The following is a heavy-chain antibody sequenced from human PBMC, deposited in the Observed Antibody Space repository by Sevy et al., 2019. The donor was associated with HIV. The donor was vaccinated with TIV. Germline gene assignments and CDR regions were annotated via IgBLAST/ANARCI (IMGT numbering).Heavy chain of an antibody. J-gene: IGHJ5*02. CDR2: ISSSGSSI. D-gene: IGHD2-8*01. CDR3: TRNGGAFDNGCDP. V-gene: IGHV3-48*03. CDR1: GFTFSSYD. Sequence: GGCLRLSCTASGFTFSSYDMSWVRQAPGKGLEWVSKISSSGSSIYYADSVKGRFTSSRDNAKNSLNLQMNSLRAEDTAVYYCTRNGGAFDNGCDPGGQGTRVTVSS.